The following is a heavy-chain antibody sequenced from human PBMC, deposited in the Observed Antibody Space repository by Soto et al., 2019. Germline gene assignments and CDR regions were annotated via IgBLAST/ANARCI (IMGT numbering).Heavy chain of an antibody. J-gene: IGHJ6*02. CDR2: IIPIFGTA. V-gene: IGHV1-69*13. D-gene: IGHD5-18*01. CDR1: GGTFSSYA. CDR3: ARGREKYSYGLFGRGRYYYYGMDV. Sequence: ASVKVSCKASGGTFSSYAISWVRQAPGQGLEWMGGIIPIFGTANYAQKFQGRVTITADESTSTAYMELSSLRSEDTAVYYCARGREKYSYGLFGRGRYYYYGMDVWGQGTTVTVSS.